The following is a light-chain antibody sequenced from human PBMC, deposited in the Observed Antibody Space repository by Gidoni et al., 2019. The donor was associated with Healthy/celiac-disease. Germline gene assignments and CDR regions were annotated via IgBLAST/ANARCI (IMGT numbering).Light chain of an antibody. Sequence: SYSLTQPPSVSVAPGQTARITCGGKNIGSKSVNWYQQKPGQAPVLVVYYDRDRPSGIPERVSGSNYGNTATLTITRVDAGDEADYYCQVWDSGTDHYVFGTGTRVTVL. CDR2: YDR. V-gene: IGLV3-21*02. CDR1: NIGSKS. J-gene: IGLJ1*01. CDR3: QVWDSGTDHYV.